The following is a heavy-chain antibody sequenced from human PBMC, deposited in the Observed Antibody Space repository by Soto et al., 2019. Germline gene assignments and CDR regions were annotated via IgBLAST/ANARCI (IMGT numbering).Heavy chain of an antibody. CDR1: GGSISSYY. D-gene: IGHD2-15*01. CDR2: IYYSGST. Sequence: QVQLQESGPGLVKPSETLSLTCTVSGGSISSYYWSWIRQPPGKGLEWIGYIYYSGSTNYNPSLKSRLTISGDTSKNQFSLKLSSVTAADTAVYYCARGKGGYSPFDYWGQGTLVTVSS. J-gene: IGHJ4*02. CDR3: ARGKGGYSPFDY. V-gene: IGHV4-59*01.